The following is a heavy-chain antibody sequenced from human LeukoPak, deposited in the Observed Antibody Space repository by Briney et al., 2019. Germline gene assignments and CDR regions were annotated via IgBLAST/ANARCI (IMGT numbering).Heavy chain of an antibody. CDR1: GFTFSSRS. CDR2: ISYDGSNE. Sequence: GGSLRLSCAASGFTFSSRSMNWVRQAPGTGLEWVAIISYDGSNEYYADSVKGRFTISRDNSKNALYLQMNSLRAEDTAIYYCAKDLYTASWHDAFDIWGQGTMVTVSS. V-gene: IGHV3-30*04. J-gene: IGHJ3*02. CDR3: AKDLYTASWHDAFDI. D-gene: IGHD2-2*01.